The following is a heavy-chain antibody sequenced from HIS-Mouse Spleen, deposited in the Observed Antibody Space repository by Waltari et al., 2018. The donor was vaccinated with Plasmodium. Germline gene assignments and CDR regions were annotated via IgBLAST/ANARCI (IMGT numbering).Heavy chain of an antibody. Sequence: EVQLVESGGGLVKPGGSVRLSCAASGFTFSRDSMNWVRQAPGKGLEWVSSISSSSSYIYYADSVKGRFTISRDNAKNSLYLQMNSLRAEDTAVYYCARDRSAAALLGYWGQGTLVTVSS. CDR1: GFTFSRDS. V-gene: IGHV3-21*01. CDR3: ARDRSAAALLGY. CDR2: ISSSSSYI. J-gene: IGHJ4*02. D-gene: IGHD6-13*01.